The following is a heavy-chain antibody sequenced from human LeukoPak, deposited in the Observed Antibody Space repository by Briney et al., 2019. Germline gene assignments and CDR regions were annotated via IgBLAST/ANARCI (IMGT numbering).Heavy chain of an antibody. CDR1: GFTFSSYA. Sequence: GGSLRLSRAAPGFTFSSYAMNWVRQAPGKGLEWVSGISGSGANTYYADSVKGRFTISRDNSKNTLYLQMNSLRAEDTAVYYCAKEVSYGFSDYWGQGTLVTVSS. V-gene: IGHV3-23*01. CDR2: ISGSGANT. CDR3: AKEVSYGFSDY. J-gene: IGHJ4*02. D-gene: IGHD5-18*01.